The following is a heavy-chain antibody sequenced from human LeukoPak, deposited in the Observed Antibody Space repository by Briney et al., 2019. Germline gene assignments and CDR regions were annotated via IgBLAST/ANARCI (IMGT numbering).Heavy chain of an antibody. CDR3: ARHYPPAAGVFDY. CDR1: GGSISSYY. V-gene: IGHV4-59*08. CDR2: IYYSGST. D-gene: IGHD6-13*01. Sequence: SETLSLTCTVSGGSISSYYWSWIRQPPGKGLEWIGYIYYSGSTNYNPSLKSRVTISVDTSKNQFSLKLSSVTAADTAVYYCARHYPPAAGVFDYWGQGTLVTVSS. J-gene: IGHJ4*02.